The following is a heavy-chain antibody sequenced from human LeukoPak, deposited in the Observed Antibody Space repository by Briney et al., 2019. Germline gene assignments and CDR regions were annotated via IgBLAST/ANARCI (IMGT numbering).Heavy chain of an antibody. V-gene: IGHV3-48*01. Sequence: GGSLRLSCAASGFTFSSYSMNWVRQAPGKGLEWVSYISSSSSTIYYADSVKGRFTISRDNSKNTVYLQMNSLRVEDTAIYYCAGPGGDRAFDYWGQGTLVTVSS. CDR2: ISSSSSTI. CDR1: GFTFSSYS. CDR3: AGPGGDRAFDY. D-gene: IGHD2-21*02. J-gene: IGHJ4*02.